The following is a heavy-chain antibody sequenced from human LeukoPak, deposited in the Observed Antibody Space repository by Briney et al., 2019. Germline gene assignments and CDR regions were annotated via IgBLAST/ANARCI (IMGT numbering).Heavy chain of an antibody. CDR3: EREIRYFDL. J-gene: IGHJ2*01. CDR1: GYSFTSYG. V-gene: IGHV1-18*01. Sequence: ASVKVYCKASGYSFTSYGINWVRQAPGQGLEWMGWISAYSGNTDYAQKLQGRVTMPTHTRPNTAHIELRNLRSDDTALYYGEREIRYFDLWGRGTMVTVCS. CDR2: ISAYSGNT.